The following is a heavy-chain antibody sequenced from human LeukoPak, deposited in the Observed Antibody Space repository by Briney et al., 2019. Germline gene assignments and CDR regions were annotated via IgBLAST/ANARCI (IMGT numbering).Heavy chain of an antibody. CDR1: GGSISSYY. Sequence: SETLSLTCTVSGGSISSYYWSWVRQPPGKGLEWIGYIYYSGSTNYNPSLKSRVTISVDTSENQFSLKLSSVTAADTAVYYCARDLLSSSSSSNAFDIWGQGTMVTVSS. CDR3: ARDLLSSSSSSNAFDI. J-gene: IGHJ3*02. D-gene: IGHD6-6*01. V-gene: IGHV4-59*01. CDR2: IYYSGST.